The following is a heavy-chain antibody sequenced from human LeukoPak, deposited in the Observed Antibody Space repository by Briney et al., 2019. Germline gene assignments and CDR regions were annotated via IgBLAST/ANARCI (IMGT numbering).Heavy chain of an antibody. V-gene: IGHV3-21*01. CDR1: GFTFSSYS. J-gene: IGHJ1*01. CDR2: ISSSSSYI. D-gene: IGHD3-3*01. CDR3: ARDLGWGLGYFQH. Sequence: GSLRLSCAASGFTFSSYSMNWVRQAPGKGLEWVSSISSSSSYIYYADSVKGRFTISRDNAKNSLYLQMNSLRAEDTAVYYCARDLGWGLGYFQHWGQGTLVTVSS.